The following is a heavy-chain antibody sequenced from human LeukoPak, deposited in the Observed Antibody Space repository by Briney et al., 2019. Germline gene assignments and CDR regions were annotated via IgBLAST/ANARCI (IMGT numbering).Heavy chain of an antibody. D-gene: IGHD6-6*01. V-gene: IGHV3-33*01. CDR3: AREGIAARRGFNWFDP. Sequence: GGSLRLSCAASGFTFSSYGMHWVRQAPGKGLEWVAVIWYDGSNKYYADSVKGRFTISRDNAKNTLYLQMNSLRAEDTAVYCCAREGIAARRGFNWFDPWGQGTLVTVSS. CDR2: IWYDGSNK. J-gene: IGHJ5*02. CDR1: GFTFSSYG.